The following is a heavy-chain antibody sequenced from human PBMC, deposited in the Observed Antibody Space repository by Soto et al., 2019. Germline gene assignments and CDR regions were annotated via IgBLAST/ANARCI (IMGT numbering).Heavy chain of an antibody. CDR2: IIPIFGTA. Sequence: SVKVSCKASGGTFSSYAISWVRQAPGQGLEWMGGIIPIFGTANYAQKFQGRVTITADESTSTAYMELSSLRSEDTAVYYCAGGYSNYVRTAYFDYWGQGTLVTVSS. V-gene: IGHV1-69*13. J-gene: IGHJ4*02. CDR1: GGTFSSYA. D-gene: IGHD4-4*01. CDR3: AGGYSNYVRTAYFDY.